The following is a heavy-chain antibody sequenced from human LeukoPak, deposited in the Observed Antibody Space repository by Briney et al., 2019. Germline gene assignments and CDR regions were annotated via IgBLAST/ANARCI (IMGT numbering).Heavy chain of an antibody. V-gene: IGHV3-48*01. D-gene: IGHD6-6*01. J-gene: IGHJ5*02. CDR2: ISSSSSTI. CDR1: GFTFGDYA. Sequence: GGSLRLSCTASGFTFGDYAMSWVRQAPGKGPEWVSYISSSSSTIYYADSVKGRFTISRDNAKNSLYLQMNSLRAEDTAVYYCARGRSSHGISWGQGTLVTVSS. CDR3: ARGRSSHGIS.